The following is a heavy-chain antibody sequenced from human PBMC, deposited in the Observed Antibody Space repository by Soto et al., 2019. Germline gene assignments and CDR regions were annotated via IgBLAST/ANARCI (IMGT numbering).Heavy chain of an antibody. J-gene: IGHJ4*02. V-gene: IGHV4-31*03. CDR2: IYYSGST. D-gene: IGHD3-10*01. CDR3: AREGIQAWHTIDH. CDR1: GGSISSDTYY. Sequence: QVQLQESGPGLVKPSQTLSLTCTVSGGSISSDTYYWSWIRQHPGKGLEWIGYIYYSGSTFYNPSLRSRVTHSIDPSKNQFPLKVSSVAAAGTAVDYCAREGIQAWHTIDHRGQGTLVTVSS.